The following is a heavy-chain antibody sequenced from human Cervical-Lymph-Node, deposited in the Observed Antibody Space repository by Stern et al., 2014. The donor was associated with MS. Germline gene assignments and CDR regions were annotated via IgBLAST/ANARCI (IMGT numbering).Heavy chain of an antibody. Sequence: QVQLAQSGPHLTKPPAPPTLPCTPSGYTFTSHRISWVRQPPRQGLERTGWISAYNGNTNYAQKLQGRVTMTTDTSTSTAYMELRSLRSDDTAVYYCARGLLGSENAFDIWGQGTMVTVSS. CDR2: ISAYNGNT. CDR3: ARGLLGSENAFDI. CDR1: GYTFTSHR. V-gene: IGHV1-18*04. J-gene: IGHJ3*02. D-gene: IGHD2-15*01.